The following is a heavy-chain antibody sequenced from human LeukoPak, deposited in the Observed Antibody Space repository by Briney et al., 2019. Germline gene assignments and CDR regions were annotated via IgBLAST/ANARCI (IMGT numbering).Heavy chain of an antibody. J-gene: IGHJ3*02. CDR1: GDTFTNYY. D-gene: IGHD5-18*01. Sequence: ASVKVSCKASGDTFTNYYIHWVRQAPGQGLEWMGIINPSGSSTSYAQKFQGRVTMTRDTSTSTVNMELSNLRSEDTAVYYCAREYPKKYSYGHDAFDIWGQGTMVTVSS. CDR2: INPSGSST. V-gene: IGHV1-46*01. CDR3: AREYPKKYSYGHDAFDI.